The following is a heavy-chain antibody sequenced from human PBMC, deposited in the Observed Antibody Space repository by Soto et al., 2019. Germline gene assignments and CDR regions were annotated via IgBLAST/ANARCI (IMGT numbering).Heavy chain of an antibody. CDR1: GDSVSSNSAA. J-gene: IGHJ5*02. CDR2: TYYRSKWYN. Sequence: SQTRSLTCAISGDSVSSNSAAWKLIRQSPSRGLEWLGRTYYRSKWYNDYALSVKSRITINPDTSKNQFSLQLNSVTPEDTAVYYCARTPASGTLDPWGQGTLVTVSS. D-gene: IGHD6-13*01. CDR3: ARTPASGTLDP. V-gene: IGHV6-1*01.